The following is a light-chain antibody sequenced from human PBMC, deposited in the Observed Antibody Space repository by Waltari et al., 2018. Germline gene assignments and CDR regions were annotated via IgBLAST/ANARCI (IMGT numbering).Light chain of an antibody. CDR2: DVT. CDR1: TSDVGGYNY. V-gene: IGLV2-11*01. CDR3: CSFAGTYTWV. J-gene: IGLJ3*02. Sequence: SALTQPRSVSGSPGQSVTTSCTGTTSDVGGYNYVPWYQHHPGKAPKLMIFDVTQRPSGVPDRFSGSKSANTASLTISGLQAEDEADYYCCSFAGTYTWVFGGGTKVTVL.